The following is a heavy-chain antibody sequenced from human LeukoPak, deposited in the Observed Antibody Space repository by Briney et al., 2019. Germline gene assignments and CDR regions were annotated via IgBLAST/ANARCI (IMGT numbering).Heavy chain of an antibody. D-gene: IGHD3-10*01. J-gene: IGHJ6*03. V-gene: IGHV3-53*01. CDR1: GFTVSSND. Sequence: GGSLRLSCAASGFTVSSNDMSWVRQDPGKGLEWVSVIYVGGSTYYADSVKGRFTISRDNSKNTLYLQMNSLRAEDTAVYYCARDRGSGITMVRGVIRGYMDVWGKGTTVTVSS. CDR2: IYVGGST. CDR3: ARDRGSGITMVRGVIRGYMDV.